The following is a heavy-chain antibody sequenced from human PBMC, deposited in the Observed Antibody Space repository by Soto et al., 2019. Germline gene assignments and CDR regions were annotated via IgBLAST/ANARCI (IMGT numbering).Heavy chain of an antibody. Sequence: KPSETLSLTCTVSGGSISSSSYYWGWIRQPPGKGLEWIGSIYYSGSTYYNPSLKSRVTISVDTSKNQFSLKLSSVTAADTAVYYCARHSSVYGVGNGMDVWGQGTTVTVSS. V-gene: IGHV4-39*01. CDR1: GGSISSSSYY. D-gene: IGHD2-8*01. CDR2: IYYSGST. CDR3: ARHSSVYGVGNGMDV. J-gene: IGHJ6*02.